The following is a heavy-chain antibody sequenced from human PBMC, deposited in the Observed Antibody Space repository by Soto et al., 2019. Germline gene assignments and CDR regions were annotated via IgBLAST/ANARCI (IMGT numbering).Heavy chain of an antibody. Sequence: ASAKVSCKASGYTFTGYYMHWVRQAPGQGLEWMGWINPNSGGTNYAQKFQGWVTMTRDTSISTAYMELSRLRSDDTAVYYCARGAAYYYGSGSRVPAFDIWGQGTMVTVSS. D-gene: IGHD3-10*01. CDR2: INPNSGGT. J-gene: IGHJ3*02. CDR1: GYTFTGYY. V-gene: IGHV1-2*04. CDR3: ARGAAYYYGSGSRVPAFDI.